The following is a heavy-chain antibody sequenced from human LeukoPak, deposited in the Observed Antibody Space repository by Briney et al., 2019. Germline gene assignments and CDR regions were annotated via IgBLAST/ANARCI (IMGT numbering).Heavy chain of an antibody. Sequence: GGSLRLSCAASGFIFHDYAMHWVRQAPGKGLEWVSGISWNSGSVAYADSVRGRFTISRDNAKNSLYLQMNSLRAEDMALYYCAKGAYCGGDCYSGWFDPWGQGTLVTVSS. CDR2: ISWNSGSV. CDR1: GFIFHDYA. CDR3: AKGAYCGGDCYSGWFDP. J-gene: IGHJ5*02. V-gene: IGHV3-9*03. D-gene: IGHD2-21*02.